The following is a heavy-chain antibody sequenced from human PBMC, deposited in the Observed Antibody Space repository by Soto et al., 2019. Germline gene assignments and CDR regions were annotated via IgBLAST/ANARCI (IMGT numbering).Heavy chain of an antibody. J-gene: IGHJ4*02. D-gene: IGHD6-19*01. CDR2: ITIRSSYI. Sequence: EVQLVESGGGLVKPGGSLRLSCAASGFAFSSYSMNWVRQAPGKGLEWVAFITIRSSYIYYADSVRGRFTISRDNAKTSLYLQMDGLRAEDTAVYYCARDDGWLVLDYWGQGTLVTVSS. CDR1: GFAFSSYS. V-gene: IGHV3-21*06. CDR3: ARDDGWLVLDY.